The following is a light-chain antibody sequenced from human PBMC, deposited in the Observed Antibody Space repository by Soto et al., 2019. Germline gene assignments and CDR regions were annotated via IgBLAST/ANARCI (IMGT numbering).Light chain of an antibody. Sequence: EIVLTHSPGTLSLSPGERATLSCRASQSVNSRLAWYQHKPGQAPRLLISGASTTATGIPARFSGSGSGTEFTLTISSLQSEDSAVYFCQQYANWPKTFGQGTKVDIK. CDR3: QQYANWPKT. J-gene: IGKJ1*01. CDR2: GAS. V-gene: IGKV3-15*01. CDR1: QSVNSR.